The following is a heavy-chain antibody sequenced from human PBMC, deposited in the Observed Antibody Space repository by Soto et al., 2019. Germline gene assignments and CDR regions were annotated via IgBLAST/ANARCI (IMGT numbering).Heavy chain of an antibody. CDR3: ARDGVGPHGMDV. CDR2: IYTSGNT. V-gene: IGHV4-4*07. J-gene: IGHJ6*02. D-gene: IGHD2-8*01. Sequence: QVQLQGSDLRLLKPSETLSLTCTVSGASVTSYYWSWIRQPAGKGLDWIGRIYTSGNTDYNPSLKSRVTLSLETSQNQVSLKLSSVTAADTAIYYCARDGVGPHGMDVWGQGTTVTVSS. CDR1: GASVTSYY.